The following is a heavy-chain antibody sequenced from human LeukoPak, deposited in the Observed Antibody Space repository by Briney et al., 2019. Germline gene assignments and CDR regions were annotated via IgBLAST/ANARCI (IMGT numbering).Heavy chain of an antibody. CDR1: GFTFSSYS. J-gene: IGHJ3*02. CDR3: AREGRTPISSTTEDAFDI. D-gene: IGHD5/OR15-5a*01. V-gene: IGHV3-48*01. CDR2: ISSSSSTI. Sequence: GGSLRLSCAASGFTFSSYSMNWVRQAPGKGLEWVSYISSSSSTIYYADSVKGRFTISRDNAKNSLYLQMNSLRAEDTAVYYCAREGRTPISSTTEDAFDIWGQGTMVTVSS.